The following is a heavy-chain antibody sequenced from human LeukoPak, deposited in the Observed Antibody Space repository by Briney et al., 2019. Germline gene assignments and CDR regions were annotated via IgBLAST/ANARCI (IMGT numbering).Heavy chain of an antibody. Sequence: GGSLRLSCAASGFTFRNYWMHWVRQAPGKGLEWVSSIGYRHTSIYYADSLKGRFTVSRDNTKNSLYLQMNSLRAEDTAVYYCAREGWLRGSYFFFDNWGRGTLVTVSP. J-gene: IGHJ4*02. D-gene: IGHD1-26*01. CDR3: AREGWLRGSYFFFDN. CDR2: IGYRHTSI. CDR1: GFTFRNYW. V-gene: IGHV3-21*01.